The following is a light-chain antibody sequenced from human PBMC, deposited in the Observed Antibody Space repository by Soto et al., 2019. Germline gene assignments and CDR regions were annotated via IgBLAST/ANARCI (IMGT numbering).Light chain of an antibody. CDR1: SSNIGSNT. J-gene: IGLJ3*02. V-gene: IGLV1-44*01. CDR2: SNN. CDR3: QVWNSSSDPWV. Sequence: QSVLTQPPSASGTPGQRVTISCSGSSSNIGSNTVNWYQQLPGTAPKLLIYSNNQRPSGVPDRFSGSNSGNTATLTISRVEAGDEADYYCQVWNSSSDPWVFGGGTKLTVL.